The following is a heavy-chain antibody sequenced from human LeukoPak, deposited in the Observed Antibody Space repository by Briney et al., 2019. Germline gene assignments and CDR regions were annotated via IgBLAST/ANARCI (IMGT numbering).Heavy chain of an antibody. D-gene: IGHD5-12*01. Sequence: GGSLRLSCAVSGFTFRSYAMNWVRQAPGKGLEWVAAITADGGSTHYTTSVKGRFIISRDTPKNTLSLQMNSLRAEDTAVYFCARVWLRDCMDVWGEGTTVSVSS. CDR1: GFTFRSYA. CDR2: ITADGGST. CDR3: ARVWLRDCMDV. V-gene: IGHV3-23*01. J-gene: IGHJ6*03.